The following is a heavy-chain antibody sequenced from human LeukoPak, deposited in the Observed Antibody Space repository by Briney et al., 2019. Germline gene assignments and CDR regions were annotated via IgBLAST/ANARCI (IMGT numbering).Heavy chain of an antibody. CDR2: INPSGGST. J-gene: IGHJ6*04. V-gene: IGHV1-46*01. CDR1: GYTFTSYY. Sequence: ASVKVSCKASGYTFTSYYMHWVRQAPGQGLEWMGIINPSGGSTSYAQKFQGRVTMTRDTSTSTVYMELSSLRSEDTAVYYCARDGVVVPAAMREEKYYYYYGMGVWGKGTTVTVSS. CDR3: ARDGVVVPAAMREEKYYYYYGMGV. D-gene: IGHD2-2*01.